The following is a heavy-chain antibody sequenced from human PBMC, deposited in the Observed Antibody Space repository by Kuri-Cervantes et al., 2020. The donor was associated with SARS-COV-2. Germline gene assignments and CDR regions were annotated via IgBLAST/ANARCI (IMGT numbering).Heavy chain of an antibody. J-gene: IGHJ4*02. CDR3: TTLIDY. CDR1: GFNFDDCA. Sequence: GESLKISCAASGFNFDDCAKQWVRQGSGKGLEWVGRVRGKANNYATAYAASVKGRFTISRDDSKNMAYLQMNSLKTEDTAVYYCTTLIDYWGQGALVTVSS. CDR2: VRGKANNYAT. V-gene: IGHV3-73*01.